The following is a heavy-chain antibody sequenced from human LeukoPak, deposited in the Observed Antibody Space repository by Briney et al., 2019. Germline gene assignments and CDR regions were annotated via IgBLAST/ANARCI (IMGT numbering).Heavy chain of an antibody. CDR3: ARSGTAAAGDAFDI. D-gene: IGHD6-13*01. Sequence: ASVKVSCKASGYTFTGYYMHWVRQAPGQGLEWMGWINPNSGGTNYAQKLQGRVTMTRDTSISTAYMELSRLRSDDTAVYYCARSGTAAAGDAFDIWGQGTMVTVSS. CDR2: INPNSGGT. CDR1: GYTFTGYY. J-gene: IGHJ3*02. V-gene: IGHV1-2*02.